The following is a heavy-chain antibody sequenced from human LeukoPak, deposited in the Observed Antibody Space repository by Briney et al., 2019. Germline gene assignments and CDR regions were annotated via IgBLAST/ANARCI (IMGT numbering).Heavy chain of an antibody. D-gene: IGHD6-13*01. CDR2: ISYDGSNE. CDR3: ERGPILDAIAAGGTSWFDP. CDR1: GFTFSSYV. Sequence: GGSLRLSCAASGFTFSSYVMHWVRQAPGKGLEWVAIISYDGSNEYYADSVKGRFTISRDNAKNTLYLQMNSLRAEDTAVYYCERGPILDAIAAGGTSWFDPWGQGTLVTVSS. V-gene: IGHV3-30*04. J-gene: IGHJ5*02.